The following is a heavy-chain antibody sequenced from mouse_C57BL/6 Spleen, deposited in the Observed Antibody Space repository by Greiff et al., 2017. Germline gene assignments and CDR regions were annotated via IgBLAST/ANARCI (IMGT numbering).Heavy chain of an antibody. D-gene: IGHD2-3*01. CDR1: GYTFTSYW. V-gene: IGHV1-64*01. Sequence: QVQLQQPGAELVKPGASVKLSCKASGYTFTSYWMHWVKPRPGQGLEWIGMIHPNSGSTNYNEKFKSKATLTVDKSSSTAYMQLSSLTSEDSAVYYCARSPIYDGYAMDYWGQGTSVTVSS. CDR3: ARSPIYDGYAMDY. CDR2: IHPNSGST. J-gene: IGHJ4*01.